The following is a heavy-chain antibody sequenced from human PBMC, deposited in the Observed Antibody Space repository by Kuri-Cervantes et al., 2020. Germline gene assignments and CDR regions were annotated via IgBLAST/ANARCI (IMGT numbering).Heavy chain of an antibody. D-gene: IGHD5-24*01. V-gene: IGHV4-59*12. J-gene: IGHJ6*02. CDR3: ARASVEMATTPGHYYYYGMDV. Sequence: SETLSLTCTVSGGSISSYYWSWIRQPPGKGLEWIGYIYYSGSTNYNPSLKSRVTISVDKSKNQFSLKLSSVTAADTAVYYCARASVEMATTPGHYYYYGMDVWGQGTTVTDSS. CDR1: GGSISSYY. CDR2: IYYSGST.